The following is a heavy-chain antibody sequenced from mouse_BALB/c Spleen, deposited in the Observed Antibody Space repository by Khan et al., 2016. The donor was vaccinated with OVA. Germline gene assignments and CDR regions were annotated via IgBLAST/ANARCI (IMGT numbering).Heavy chain of an antibody. CDR2: IWSDGST. J-gene: IGHJ4*01. V-gene: IGHV2-6-1*01. Sequence: VKLEESGPGLVAPSQSLSITCTISGFSLTNYGVHWVRQPPGKGLEWLVVIWSDGSTTYNSALKSRLTISKDNSKSQVFLKMNSLQTDDTAMYFCARQPYYHYNIMDYWGHGTSVTVSS. D-gene: IGHD2-10*01. CDR3: ARQPYYHYNIMDY. CDR1: GFSLTNYG.